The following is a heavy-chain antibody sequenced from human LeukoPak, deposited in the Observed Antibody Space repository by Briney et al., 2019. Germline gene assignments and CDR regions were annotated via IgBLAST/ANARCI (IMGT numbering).Heavy chain of an antibody. V-gene: IGHV3-48*01. CDR1: GFTFSTYA. D-gene: IGHD6-19*01. CDR2: ISTNSSNI. CDR3: ARGLSGSYGSGYFDY. J-gene: IGHJ4*02. Sequence: GGSLRLSCAASGFTFSTYAMNWVRQAPGKGLEWVSYISTNSSNIYYADSVKGRFTISRDNSKNTLYLQMNSLRAEDTAVYYCARGLSGSYGSGYFDYWGQGTLVTVSS.